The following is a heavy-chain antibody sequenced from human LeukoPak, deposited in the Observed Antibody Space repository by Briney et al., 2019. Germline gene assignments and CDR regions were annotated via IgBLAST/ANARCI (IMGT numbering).Heavy chain of an antibody. CDR1: GISFSNYW. J-gene: IGHJ4*02. CDR2: IKEDGSDK. CDR3: ARPPHSCSSTSCYSQY. V-gene: IGHV3-7*01. Sequence: PGGSLRLSCAASGISFSNYWMTWIRQAPEKGLQWVANIKEDGSDKNYADSVKGRFTISRDNAKNLLYLQMNSLRAEDTAVYFCARPPHSCSSTSCYSQYWGQGTLVTVSP. D-gene: IGHD2-2*02.